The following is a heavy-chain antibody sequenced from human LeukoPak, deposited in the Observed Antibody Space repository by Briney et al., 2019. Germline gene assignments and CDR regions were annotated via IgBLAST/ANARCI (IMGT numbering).Heavy chain of an antibody. V-gene: IGHV3-73*01. D-gene: IGHD6-19*01. J-gene: IGHJ1*01. CDR3: SSGPSGWTEFFRH. Sequence: GGSLRLSCAASGFTLSDSTVHWVSQASGKGLEWVARIRNKANNYATEYGASVKGRFAISRDDAKNTAYLQMNGLKTEDTAIYYCSSGPSGWTEFFRHWGQGTLVTVSS. CDR2: IRNKANNYAT. CDR1: GFTLSDST.